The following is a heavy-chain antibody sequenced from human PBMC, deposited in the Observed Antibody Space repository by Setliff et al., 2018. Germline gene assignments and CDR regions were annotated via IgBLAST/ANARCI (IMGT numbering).Heavy chain of an antibody. D-gene: IGHD3-16*01. J-gene: IGHJ6*03. CDR3: TTDGGHYDYYYMDV. V-gene: IGHV3-15*07. CDR2: IKSKTDGGTT. Sequence: GGSLRLSCAASGFTFSRAYMNWVRQAPGKGLEWVGRIKSKTDGGTTDYAAPVKGKFSISRDDSENALYLQMSSLKSEDTAVYYCTTDGGHYDYYYMDVWGTGTTVTVSS. CDR1: GFTFSRAY.